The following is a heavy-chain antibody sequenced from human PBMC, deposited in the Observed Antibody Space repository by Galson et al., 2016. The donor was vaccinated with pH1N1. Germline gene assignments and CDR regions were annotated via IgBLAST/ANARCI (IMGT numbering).Heavy chain of an antibody. V-gene: IGHV1-69*10. Sequence: SVKVSCKASGGTFSSYVITWVRQAPGQGLEWMGGLIPNLEETNCAQKFQGRLTITADTSASTAYMELSSLRSEDTAVYYCASSPYYYYYYMDVWGAGTTVTVSS. J-gene: IGHJ6*03. CDR2: LIPNLEET. CDR3: ASSPYYYYYYMDV. CDR1: GGTFSSYV.